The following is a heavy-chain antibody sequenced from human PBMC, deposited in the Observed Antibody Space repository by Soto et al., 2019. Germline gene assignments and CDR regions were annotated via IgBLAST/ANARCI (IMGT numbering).Heavy chain of an antibody. CDR1: GGSISSSNW. CDR3: ACFCYASHWSGFDC. V-gene: IGHV4-4*02. CDR2: TYHGGGI. J-gene: IGHJ4*01. Sequence: SETLSLTCAVSGGSISSSNWWGWVRQPPGKGLEWMGETYHGGGINHNPSLQSRVTISLDKSRNQFSLRLTSVTAADTAIYYCACFCYASHWSGFDCCGRGLLVTVS. D-gene: IGHD2-2*01.